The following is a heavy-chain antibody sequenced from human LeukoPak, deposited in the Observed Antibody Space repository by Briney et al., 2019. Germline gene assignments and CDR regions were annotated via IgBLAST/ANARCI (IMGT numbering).Heavy chain of an antibody. CDR3: ARDRGVQGAFDI. V-gene: IGHV1-18*01. J-gene: IGHJ3*02. CDR2: ISAYYGNT. Sequence: ASVKVSCKASGYTFTSYGINWLRQPPAQGLDWMGGISAYYGNTNYAQKLQGRVTMTTDTSTSTAYMELRSLRSDDTAVYYCARDRGVQGAFDIWGQGTMVAVSS. D-gene: IGHD3-10*01. CDR1: GYTFTSYG.